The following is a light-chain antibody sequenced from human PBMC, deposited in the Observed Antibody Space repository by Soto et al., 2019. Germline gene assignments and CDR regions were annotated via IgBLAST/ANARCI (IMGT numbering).Light chain of an antibody. CDR3: QQSSSTPHT. V-gene: IGKV1-39*01. Sequence: DIQMTQSPSSLSASVGDRVTISCRASQSIGTYLNWYQFKAGKAPKLLIYSASSLQSGFPSRFSGSGSATDFTLTISSLQPGDVATYYCQQSSSTPHTFGQGTKVEMK. CDR1: QSIGTY. J-gene: IGKJ2*01. CDR2: SAS.